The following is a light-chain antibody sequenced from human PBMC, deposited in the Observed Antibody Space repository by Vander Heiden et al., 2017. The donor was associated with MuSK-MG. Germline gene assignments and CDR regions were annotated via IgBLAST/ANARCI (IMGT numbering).Light chain of an antibody. J-gene: IGLJ2*01. V-gene: IGLV2-23*02. CDR2: EVS. CDR1: SSDVGSYNL. CDR3: CSSEGSSTEGG. Sequence: QSALTQPASVSGSPGQSITISCTGTSSDVGSYNLVSWYQQHRGKATELMMEEVSKRPSGVSNRFSGYKSGNKASPPISGLQAEDEAEDSGCSSEGSSTEGGVGGGTKLTVL.